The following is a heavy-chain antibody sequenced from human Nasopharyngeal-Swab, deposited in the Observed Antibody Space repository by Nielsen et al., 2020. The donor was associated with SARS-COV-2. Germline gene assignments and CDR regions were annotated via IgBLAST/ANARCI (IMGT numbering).Heavy chain of an antibody. V-gene: IGHV3-64D*06. Sequence: GGSLRLSCSASGFTFSLYAMHWVRQAPGKGLEYVSTINDYEDRLYYADSVKGRFTISRDNAKNMLYLEMNSLRAEDTAIYYCVKDMVRGDVWGQGTTVIVSP. CDR3: VKDMVRGDV. CDR2: INDYEDRL. CDR1: GFTFSLYA. J-gene: IGHJ3*01. D-gene: IGHD4/OR15-4a*01.